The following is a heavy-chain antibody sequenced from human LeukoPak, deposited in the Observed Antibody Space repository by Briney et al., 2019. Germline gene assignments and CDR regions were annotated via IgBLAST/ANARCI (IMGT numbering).Heavy chain of an antibody. V-gene: IGHV3-9*01. CDR3: ARDRGVDTAMVNWFDP. J-gene: IGHJ5*02. CDR1: GFTFDDYA. Sequence: GRSLRLSCAASGFTFDDYAMHWVRQAPGKGLEWVSGINWNSNNIDYADSVKGRFTISRDNAKNSLYLQMNSLRAEDTALYYCARDRGVDTAMVNWFDPWGQGTLVTVSS. CDR2: INWNSNNI. D-gene: IGHD5-18*01.